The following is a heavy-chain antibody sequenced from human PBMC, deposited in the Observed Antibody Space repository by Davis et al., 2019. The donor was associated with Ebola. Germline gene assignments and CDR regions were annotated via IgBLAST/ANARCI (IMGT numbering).Heavy chain of an antibody. CDR2: IYYSGST. J-gene: IGHJ4*02. V-gene: IGHV4-59*01. CDR1: GGSISSYY. Sequence: SEILSLTCTVSGGSISSYYWSWIRQPPGKGLEWIGYIYYSGSTNYNPSLKSRVTISVDTSKNQFSLKLSSVTAADTAVYYCARDRRRGSSGYYYYYWGQGTLVTVSS. CDR3: ARDRRRGSSGYYYYY. D-gene: IGHD3-22*01.